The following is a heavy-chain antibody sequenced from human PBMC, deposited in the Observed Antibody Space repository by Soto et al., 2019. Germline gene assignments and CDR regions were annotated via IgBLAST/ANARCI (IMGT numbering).Heavy chain of an antibody. CDR3: AHKGPEDWPLDY. CDR2: IYWDDSK. V-gene: IGHV2-5*02. CDR1: GFSLSTSGVG. Sequence: QITLKESGPTLVRPTQTLTLTCAFSGFSLSTSGVGVGWIRQPPGKALEWLAVIYWDDSKHYSPSLRSRLTIPKDNSKNQVVLTMTNMAPMDTGTYYCAHKGPEDWPLDYWGQGTLVTVSS. D-gene: IGHD3-9*01. J-gene: IGHJ4*02.